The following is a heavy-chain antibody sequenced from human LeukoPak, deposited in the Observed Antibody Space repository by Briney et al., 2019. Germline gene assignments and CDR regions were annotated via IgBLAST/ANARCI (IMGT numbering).Heavy chain of an antibody. CDR2: IIPIFGTA. D-gene: IGHD6-13*01. J-gene: IGHJ4*02. V-gene: IGHV1-69*05. CDR1: GGTFSSYA. CDR3: ARDLGIAAAGTFDY. Sequence: SVKVSCKASGGTFSSYAISWVRQAPGQGLEWMGGIIPIFGTANYAQKFQGRVTMTTDTSTSTAYMELRSLRSDDTAVYYCARDLGIAAAGTFDYWGQGTLVTVSS.